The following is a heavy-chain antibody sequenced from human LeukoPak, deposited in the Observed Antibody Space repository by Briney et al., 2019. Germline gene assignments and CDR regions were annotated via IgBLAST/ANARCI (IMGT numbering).Heavy chain of an antibody. Sequence: GGSLGLSCAASGLSVSSNNMHWVRQAPGGGLEWLSYISAASGTIYSADSVKGRFTISRDNAGNSLYLQMNSLRAEDTAVYYCTRDLGLRRMIWGRGTLVIVSS. CDR2: ISAASGTI. V-gene: IGHV3-48*04. CDR3: TRDLGLRRMI. CDR1: GLSVSSNN. J-gene: IGHJ2*01.